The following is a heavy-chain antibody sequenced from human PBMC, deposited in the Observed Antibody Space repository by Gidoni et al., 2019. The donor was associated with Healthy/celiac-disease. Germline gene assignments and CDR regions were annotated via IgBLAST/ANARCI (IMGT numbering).Heavy chain of an antibody. Sequence: QVQLVQSGAEVKKPGASVKVSCKASGYTFTSYYMHCVRQAPGQGLEWMGISNPSGGRTSYAKKFQGRVTMTRDRSTSTVYMELSSLRSEDTAVYYCARDPITIFGVVTGASGNWFDPWGQGTLVTVSS. V-gene: IGHV1-46*01. CDR3: ARDPITIFGVVTGASGNWFDP. CDR1: GYTFTSYY. D-gene: IGHD3-3*01. CDR2: SNPSGGRT. J-gene: IGHJ5*02.